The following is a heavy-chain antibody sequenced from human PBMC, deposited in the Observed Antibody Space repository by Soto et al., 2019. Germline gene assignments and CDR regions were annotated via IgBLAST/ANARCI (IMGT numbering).Heavy chain of an antibody. CDR3: ASRSPALDY. CDR2: MWYDGSNK. V-gene: IGHV3-33*01. J-gene: IGHJ4*02. CDR1: GCTFSSYG. Sequence: QVQLVESGGGVVQPGRSLRLSCAASGCTFSSYGMHWVRQAPGKGLEWVAVMWYDGSNKYYADFVKGRFTISRDNSKNTLYLQMNSLRAEDTAVYYCASRSPALDYWGQGTLVTVSS. D-gene: IGHD2-2*01.